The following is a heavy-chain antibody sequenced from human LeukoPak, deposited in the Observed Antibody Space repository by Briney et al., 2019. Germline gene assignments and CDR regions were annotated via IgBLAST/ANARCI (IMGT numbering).Heavy chain of an antibody. CDR1: NYSISRGYY. CDR3: ARGAKYRYGDYEN. J-gene: IGHJ4*02. Sequence: SETLSLTCTVSNYSISRGYYWGWIRQPPRKGLEWIGSIYYDGTTFYSPSLNSRVTISLDTSKNQFSLNLISLTAADTAVYYCARGAKYRYGDYENWGQGTLVTVSS. V-gene: IGHV4-38-2*02. CDR2: IYYDGTT. D-gene: IGHD4-17*01.